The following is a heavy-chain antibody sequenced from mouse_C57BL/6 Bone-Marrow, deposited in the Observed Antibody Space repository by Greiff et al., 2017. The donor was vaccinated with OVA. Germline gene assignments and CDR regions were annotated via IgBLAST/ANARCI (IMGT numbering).Heavy chain of an antibody. J-gene: IGHJ2*01. Sequence: QVQLQQPGAELVKPGASVKMSCKASGYTFTSYWITWVKQRPGQGLEWIGDIYPGSGSTNYNEKFKSKATLTVDTSSSTAYMQLSSLTSEDSAVYYCARPPLLLRYPYYLDYWGQGTTLTVSS. D-gene: IGHD1-1*01. CDR3: ARPPLLLRYPYYLDY. CDR1: GYTFTSYW. CDR2: IYPGSGST. V-gene: IGHV1-55*01.